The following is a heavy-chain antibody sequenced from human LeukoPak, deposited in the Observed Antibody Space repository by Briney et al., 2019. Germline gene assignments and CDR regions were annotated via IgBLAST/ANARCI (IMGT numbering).Heavy chain of an antibody. Sequence: PGGSLRLSCAASGFTVTNHYISCLRQAPGEVLDWVSVLFPGGSTFYADSVKGRFTISRDSSKNTLFLQMDSLRAEDTAVYYCARAPRAPAGTHYYGMDVWGQGTTVTVSS. D-gene: IGHD6-13*01. CDR2: LFPGGST. J-gene: IGHJ6*02. CDR1: GFTVTNHY. V-gene: IGHV3-66*01. CDR3: ARAPRAPAGTHYYGMDV.